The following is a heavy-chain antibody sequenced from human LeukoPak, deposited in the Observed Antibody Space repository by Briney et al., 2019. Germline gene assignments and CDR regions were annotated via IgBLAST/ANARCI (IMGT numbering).Heavy chain of an antibody. CDR1: GGSISSSSYY. CDR2: IYYSGST. CDR3: ARPNDRSSSVDY. Sequence: PSETLSLTCTVSGGSISSSSYYWGWIRQPPGKGLEWIGSIYYSGSTYYNPSLKSRVTISVDTSKNQFSLKLSSVTAADTAVYYCARPNDRSSSVDYWGQGTLVTLSS. D-gene: IGHD6-6*01. J-gene: IGHJ4*02. V-gene: IGHV4-39*01.